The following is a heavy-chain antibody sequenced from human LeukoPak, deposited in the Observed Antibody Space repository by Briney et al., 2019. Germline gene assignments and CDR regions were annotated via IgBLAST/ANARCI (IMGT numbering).Heavy chain of an antibody. Sequence: SETLSLTCTVSGGSISSSSYYWGWIRQPPGKGLEWIGSIYYSGSTYYNPSLKSRVTISVDTSKNQFSLKLSSVTAADTAVYYCARQWVRGVIDYWGQGTLVTVSS. J-gene: IGHJ4*02. CDR3: ARQWVRGVIDY. D-gene: IGHD3-10*01. V-gene: IGHV4-39*01. CDR2: IYYSGST. CDR1: GGSISSSSYY.